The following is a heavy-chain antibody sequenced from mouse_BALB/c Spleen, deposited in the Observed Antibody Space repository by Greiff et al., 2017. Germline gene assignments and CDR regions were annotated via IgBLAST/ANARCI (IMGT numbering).Heavy chain of an antibody. CDR3: ARDRGYYGSRPSYYYAMDY. CDR1: GFSLTGYG. CDR2: IWGDGST. J-gene: IGHJ4*01. V-gene: IGHV2-6-7*01. D-gene: IGHD1-1*01. Sequence: QVQLKQSGPGLVAPSQSLSITCTVSGFSLTGYGVNWVRQPPGKGLEWLGMIWGDGSTDYNSALKSRLSISKDNSKSQVFLKMNSLQTDDTARYYCARDRGYYGSRPSYYYAMDYWGQGTSVTVSS.